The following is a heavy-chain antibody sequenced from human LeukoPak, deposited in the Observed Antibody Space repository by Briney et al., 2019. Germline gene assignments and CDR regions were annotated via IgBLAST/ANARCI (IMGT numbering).Heavy chain of an antibody. CDR3: ARVVYYYYYMDV. D-gene: IGHD2-15*01. V-gene: IGHV3-7*01. CDR1: GFTFSNYD. CDR2: INQDGSEK. Sequence: GGSLRLSCGASGFTFSNYDMTWVRQAPGRGLEWVANINQDGSEKYHVDSVKGRFTISRDNARNSLYLQMNSLRGEDTAVYYCARVVYYYYYMDVWGKGTTVTVSS. J-gene: IGHJ6*03.